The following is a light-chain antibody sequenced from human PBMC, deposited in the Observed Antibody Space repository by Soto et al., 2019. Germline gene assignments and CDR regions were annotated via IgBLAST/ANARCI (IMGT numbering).Light chain of an antibody. CDR2: GAS. CDR1: QSVSSN. J-gene: IGKJ4*01. V-gene: IGKV3-15*01. CDR3: QEDNNWPPPT. Sequence: EIVMTQSPATLSVSPGERATLSCRASQSVSSNLAWYQQKPGQAPRLLIYGASTRATGIPARFSGSGSGTEVTLPINSPPFADFAVYYCQEDNNWPPPTFGGGTKVEIK.